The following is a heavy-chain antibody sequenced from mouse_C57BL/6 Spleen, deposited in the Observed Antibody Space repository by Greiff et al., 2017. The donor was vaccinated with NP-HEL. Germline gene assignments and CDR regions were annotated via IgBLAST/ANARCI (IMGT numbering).Heavy chain of an antibody. CDR3: ARGKAQGHYAMDY. V-gene: IGHV1-69*01. CDR1: GYTFTSYW. CDR2: IDPSDSYT. Sequence: QVQLQQPGAELVMPGASVKLSCKASGYTFTSYWMHWVKQRPGQGLEWIGEIDPSDSYTNYNQQFKGKSTLTVDKSSSTAYMQLSSLTSEDSAVYYCARGKAQGHYAMDYWGQGTSVTVSS. J-gene: IGHJ4*01. D-gene: IGHD3-2*02.